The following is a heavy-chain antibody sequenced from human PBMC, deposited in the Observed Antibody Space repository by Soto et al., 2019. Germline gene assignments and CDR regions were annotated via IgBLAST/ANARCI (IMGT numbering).Heavy chain of an antibody. CDR2: IYYSGSS. J-gene: IGHJ3*02. D-gene: IGHD3-3*01. V-gene: IGHV4-59*01. CDR3: ARAPVGFGVVYSVGAFDI. Sequence: SEPLSLPCPVSVGSIRSYYWGWIRQPPAKRLEWIVYIYYSGSSNYNPSLKSRVTISVDTSKNQFSLKLSSVTAADTAVYYCARAPVGFGVVYSVGAFDIWGQGTVVTVSS. CDR1: VGSIRSYY.